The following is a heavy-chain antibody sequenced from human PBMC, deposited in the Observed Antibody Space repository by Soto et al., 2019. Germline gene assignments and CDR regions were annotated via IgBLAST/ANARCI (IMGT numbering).Heavy chain of an antibody. CDR2: ISNDGSNY. CDR1: GFTFTSYA. V-gene: IGHV3-30-3*01. J-gene: IGHJ6*02. Sequence: QVQLVESGGGVVQPGRSLRLSCAAYGFTFTSYAMHWVRQAPGKGLEWVAVISNDGSNYYYADSVRGRFTISRDNTKNTPFLQMSSLRGEDSGVYYCARGTTLAIFDYGMDVWGQGTTVTVSS. D-gene: IGHD3-3*01. CDR3: ARGTTLAIFDYGMDV.